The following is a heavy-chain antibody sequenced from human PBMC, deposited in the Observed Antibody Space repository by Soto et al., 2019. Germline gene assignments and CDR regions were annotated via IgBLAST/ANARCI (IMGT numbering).Heavy chain of an antibody. J-gene: IGHJ6*02. V-gene: IGHV3-21*01. D-gene: IGHD5-18*01. CDR1: GFTFSSYS. CDR3: ASRGGIDSYVYHYYGMDV. Sequence: GGSLRLSCAASGFTFSSYSMNWVRQAPGKGLEWVSSISSSSSYIYYADSVKGRFTISRDNAKNSLYLQMNSLRAEDTAVYYCASRGGIDSYVYHYYGMDVWGQGTTVTVSS. CDR2: ISSSSSYI.